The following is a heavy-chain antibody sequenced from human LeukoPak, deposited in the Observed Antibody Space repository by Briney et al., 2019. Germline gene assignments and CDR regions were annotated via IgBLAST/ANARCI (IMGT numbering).Heavy chain of an antibody. Sequence: GGSLRLSCAASGFTFSSYAMSWVRQAPGKGLEGVSAISGSGGSTYYADSVKGRFTISRDNSKNTLYLQMNSLRAEDTAVYYCATAVAGPRDWFDPWGQGTLVTVSS. J-gene: IGHJ5*02. CDR1: GFTFSSYA. CDR2: ISGSGGST. V-gene: IGHV3-23*01. CDR3: ATAVAGPRDWFDP. D-gene: IGHD6-19*01.